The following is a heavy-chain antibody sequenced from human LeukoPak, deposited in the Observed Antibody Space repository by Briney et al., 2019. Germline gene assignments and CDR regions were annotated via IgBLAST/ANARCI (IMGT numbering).Heavy chain of an antibody. Sequence: GRXLRLSCAASGFTFSSYGMHWVRQAPGKGLEWVAGIWYDGSNKYYADYVKGRFTISRDNSKNTLYLQMNSLRAEDTAVYYCAKDPGIAVAGTREYFQHWGQGTLVTVSS. CDR1: GFTFSSYG. D-gene: IGHD6-19*01. CDR3: AKDPGIAVAGTREYFQH. CDR2: IWYDGSNK. V-gene: IGHV3-33*06. J-gene: IGHJ1*01.